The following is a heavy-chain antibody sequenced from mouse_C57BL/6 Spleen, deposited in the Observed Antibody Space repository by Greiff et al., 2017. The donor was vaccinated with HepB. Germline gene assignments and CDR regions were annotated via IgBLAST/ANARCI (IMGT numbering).Heavy chain of an antibody. CDR3: ARSDYGSSLFDY. V-gene: IGHV1-82*01. CDR2: IYPGDGDT. Sequence: QVQLKQSGPELVKPGASVKISCKASGYAFSSSWMNWVKQRPGKGLEWIGRIYPGDGDTNYNGKFKGKATLTADKSSSTAYMQLSSLTSEDSAVYLCARSDYGSSLFDYWGQGTTLTVSS. CDR1: GYAFSSSW. J-gene: IGHJ2*01. D-gene: IGHD1-1*01.